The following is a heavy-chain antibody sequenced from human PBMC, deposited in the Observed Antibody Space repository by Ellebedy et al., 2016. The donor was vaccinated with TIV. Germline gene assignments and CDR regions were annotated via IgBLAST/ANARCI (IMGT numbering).Heavy chain of an antibody. CDR3: ARRYFDL. CDR2: IKQDGSEK. Sequence: GGSLRLSXAASGFTFSSYWTQWVRQAPGKGLEWVANIKQDGSEKHYVDSVRGRFTISRDNAKNSLYLRMNSLRAEDTAVYYCARRYFDLWGRGTLVTVSS. CDR1: GFTFSSYW. V-gene: IGHV3-7*01. J-gene: IGHJ2*01.